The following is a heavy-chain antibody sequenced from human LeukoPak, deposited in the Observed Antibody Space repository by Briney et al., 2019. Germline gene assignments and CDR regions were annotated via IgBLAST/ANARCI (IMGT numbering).Heavy chain of an antibody. CDR3: ARDDETTGRYSRFDY. CDR2: MWSDGTKK. V-gene: IGHV3-33*01. D-gene: IGHD2-8*02. CDR1: GFTFSHCG. J-gene: IGHJ4*02. Sequence: PGGSLRLSCAASGFTFSHCGMHWVRQAPGKGLEWVAVMWSDGTKKYYADSVKGRFTVSRDTSKHTLYLQMSSLRAEDTAVYFCARDDETTGRYSRFDYWGQGTLVTVSS.